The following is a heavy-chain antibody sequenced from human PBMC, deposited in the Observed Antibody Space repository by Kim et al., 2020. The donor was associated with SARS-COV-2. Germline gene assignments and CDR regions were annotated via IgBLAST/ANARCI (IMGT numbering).Heavy chain of an antibody. CDR2: IRSKRYGETT. V-gene: IGHV3-49*03. D-gene: IGHD3-22*01. J-gene: IGHJ4*02. CDR1: GLNFGDYA. Sequence: GGSLRLSCTTSGLNFGDYAMSWFRQAPGKGLDWVAFIRSKRYGETTEYAASVKGRFTISRDDSVRIAYLQMNGLKTEDTAVYYCTSGPYYYDSAAYYHDYWGQGTLVTVSS. CDR3: TSGPYYYDSAAYYHDY.